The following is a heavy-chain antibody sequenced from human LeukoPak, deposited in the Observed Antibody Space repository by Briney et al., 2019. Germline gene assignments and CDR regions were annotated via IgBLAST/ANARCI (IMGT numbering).Heavy chain of an antibody. CDR3: ARGRGYSYGYDFDS. D-gene: IGHD5-18*01. V-gene: IGHV4-61*08. J-gene: IGHJ4*02. CDR1: GGSVSSDGYY. CDR2: VYYSGST. Sequence: SETLSLTCTVSGGSVSSDGYYWSWIRQPPGEGLEWIGFVYYSGSTNYSPSLKSRHTMSVDTSKNQFSLKLSSVTAADTAVYYCARGRGYSYGYDFDSWGQGALVAVSS.